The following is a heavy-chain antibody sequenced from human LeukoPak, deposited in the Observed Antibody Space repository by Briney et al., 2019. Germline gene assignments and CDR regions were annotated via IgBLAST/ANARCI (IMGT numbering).Heavy chain of an antibody. Sequence: ASVKVSCKASGYTFTSYDINWVRQATGQGLEWMGWMNPNSGNTGYAQKFQGRVTMTRNTSISTAYMELSSLRSEDTAVYYCASGYEMIDAFDIWGQGTMVTVPS. CDR3: ASGYEMIDAFDI. CDR1: GYTFTSYD. V-gene: IGHV1-8*01. CDR2: MNPNSGNT. J-gene: IGHJ3*02. D-gene: IGHD3-16*01.